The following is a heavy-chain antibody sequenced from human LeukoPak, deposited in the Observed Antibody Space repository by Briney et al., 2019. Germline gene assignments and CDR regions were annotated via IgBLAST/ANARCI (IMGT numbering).Heavy chain of an antibody. Sequence: SVKVSCKASGGTLSSYAISWVRQAPGQGLEWMGGIIPIFGTANYAQKFQGRVTITADESTSTAYMELSSLRSEDTAVYYCARGLTGYSDAFDIWGQGTMVTVSS. J-gene: IGHJ3*02. V-gene: IGHV1-69*13. CDR2: IIPIFGTA. D-gene: IGHD3-9*01. CDR3: ARGLTGYSDAFDI. CDR1: GGTLSSYA.